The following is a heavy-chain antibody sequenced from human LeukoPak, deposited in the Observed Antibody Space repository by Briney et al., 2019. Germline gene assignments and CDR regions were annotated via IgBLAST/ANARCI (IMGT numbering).Heavy chain of an antibody. D-gene: IGHD3-10*01. CDR3: ARDLVVRGVNPGYYYYGMDV. CDR1: GFTFSSYS. V-gene: IGHV3-21*01. Sequence: EGPLRLSCAASGFTFSSYSMNWVRQAPGKGLEWVSSISSSSSYIYYADSVKGRFAISRDNAKNSLYLQMNSLRAEDTAVYYCARDLVVRGVNPGYYYYGMDVWGQGTTVTVSS. CDR2: ISSSSSYI. J-gene: IGHJ6*02.